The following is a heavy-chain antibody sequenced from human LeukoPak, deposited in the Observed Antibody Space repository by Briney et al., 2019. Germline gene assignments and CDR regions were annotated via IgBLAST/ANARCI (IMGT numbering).Heavy chain of an antibody. CDR1: GFTFSRYW. D-gene: IGHD5-12*01. CDR3: ARDSPGYGGYSY. CDR2: IKEDGSAK. J-gene: IGHJ4*02. Sequence: GGSLRLSCTASGFTFSRYWMTWVRQAPGKGLEWVANIKEDGSAKYYVDSMKGRFTISRDNARNSLYLQINSLRAEDTAVYYCARDSPGYGGYSYWGQGTLVTVSS. V-gene: IGHV3-7*04.